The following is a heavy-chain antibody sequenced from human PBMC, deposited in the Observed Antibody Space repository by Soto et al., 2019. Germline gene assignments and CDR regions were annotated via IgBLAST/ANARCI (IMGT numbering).Heavy chain of an antibody. V-gene: IGHV1-46*01. J-gene: IGHJ4*02. CDR2: INPSGGSR. Sequence: ASVKVSCKASGYSLTSNDMHWVRQAPGQGPEWMGIINPSGGSRRYAQRFQGRVNMTRDTSTSTVYMELSSLRTEDTAVYYCARDRGFCSGGTCYMFGYWGQGTPVTVSS. CDR1: GYSLTSND. D-gene: IGHD2-15*01. CDR3: ARDRGFCSGGTCYMFGY.